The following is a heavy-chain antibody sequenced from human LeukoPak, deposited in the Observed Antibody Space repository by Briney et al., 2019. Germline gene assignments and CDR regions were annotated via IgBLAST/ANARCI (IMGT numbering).Heavy chain of an antibody. CDR3: ARGFNTGTKGIFDY. CDR2: INTNTGNP. J-gene: IGHJ4*02. CDR1: GYTFTTYA. V-gene: IGHV7-4-1*02. Sequence: APVKVSCKASGYTFTTYAMNWVRQAPGQGLEWMGWINTNTGNPTYAQGFTGRFVFSLDTSVSTAYLQISSLKAEDTAVYYCARGFNTGTKGIFDYWGQGTLVTVSS. D-gene: IGHD7-27*01.